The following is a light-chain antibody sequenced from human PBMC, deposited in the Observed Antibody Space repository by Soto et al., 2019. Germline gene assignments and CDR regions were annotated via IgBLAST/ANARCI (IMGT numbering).Light chain of an antibody. V-gene: IGLV2-23*01. Sequence: SSLAQPASVSGSPGQSITISCTGTSSDVGAYDSVSWYQQHPHKAPQLIIYKGTQRPSGVSTRFSASTSGNAASLTISGLQADDEADYFCCSSAPESTYVFGTGTKVTVL. CDR1: SSDVGAYDS. CDR3: CSSAPESTYV. CDR2: KGT. J-gene: IGLJ1*01.